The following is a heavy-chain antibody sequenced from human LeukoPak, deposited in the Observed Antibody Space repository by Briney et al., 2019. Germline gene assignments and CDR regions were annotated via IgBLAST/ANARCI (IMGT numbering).Heavy chain of an antibody. CDR2: INRDGSEK. CDR3: ARGDWVIVDN. J-gene: IGHJ4*02. D-gene: IGHD3-22*01. V-gene: IGHV3-7*01. CDR1: GFTFTNYW. Sequence: PGGSLRLSCAVSGFTFTNYWMSWVRQAPGKGLEWVANINRDGSEKYYVDSVKGRVTISRDNAKNSLYLQMNSLRAEDTAVYYCARGDWVIVDNWGQGTLVTVSS.